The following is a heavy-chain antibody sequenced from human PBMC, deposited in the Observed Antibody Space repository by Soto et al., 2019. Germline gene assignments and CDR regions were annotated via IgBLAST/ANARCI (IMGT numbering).Heavy chain of an antibody. V-gene: IGHV3-48*01. Sequence: EVQLVESGGGLVQRGGSLRLSCAASGLTFSSYSMNWIREAPGKVLEWVSYISSSSSTIYYADSVKGRLTNSIDNLKNSLYMKMNSLRVEGTAVYYCDFGEESGYYYYGKDVWGQGTTVTVSS. CDR1: GLTFSSYS. CDR2: ISSSSSTI. CDR3: DFGEESGYYYYGKDV. D-gene: IGHD3-10*01. J-gene: IGHJ6*02.